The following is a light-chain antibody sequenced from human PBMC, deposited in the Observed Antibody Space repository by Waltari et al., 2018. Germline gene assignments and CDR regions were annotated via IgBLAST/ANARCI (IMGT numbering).Light chain of an antibody. CDR1: SLRRYY. J-gene: IGLJ3*02. Sequence: SSELTQDPAVSVALGQTVSITCQGDSLRRYYASWYQQRPGQAPILILYGQDNRPSGIPDRFSGSTAGNTASLTITGGQAEDEADYYCLSRDTTSTRVFGGGTRLTV. CDR3: LSRDTTSTRV. V-gene: IGLV3-19*01. CDR2: GQD.